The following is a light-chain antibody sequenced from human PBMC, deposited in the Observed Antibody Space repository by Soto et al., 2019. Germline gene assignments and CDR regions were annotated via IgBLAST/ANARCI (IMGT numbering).Light chain of an antibody. CDR3: QQRSNCPPVT. J-gene: IGKJ3*01. CDR2: DAS. V-gene: IGKV3-11*01. Sequence: EIVLTQSPATLSLSPGERATLSCRASQSVSSYLAWYQQKPGQAPRLLIYDASNRATGIPARFSGSGSGTEFTLTISSLEPEDFAVYYCQQRSNCPPVTFGPGTKVDIK. CDR1: QSVSSY.